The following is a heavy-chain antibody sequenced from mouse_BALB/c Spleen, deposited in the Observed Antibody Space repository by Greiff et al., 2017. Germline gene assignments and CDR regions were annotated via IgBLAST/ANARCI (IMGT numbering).Heavy chain of an antibody. D-gene: IGHD2-12*01. J-gene: IGHJ4*01. CDR3: ARNIAAYYYAMDY. Sequence: VKLMESGPGLVQPSQSLSITCTVSGFSLTSYGVHWVRQSPGKGLEWLGVIWSGGSTDYNAAFISRLSISKDNSKSQVFFKMNSLQANDTAIYYCARNIAAYYYAMDYWGQGTSVTVSS. CDR2: IWSGGST. CDR1: GFSLTSYG. V-gene: IGHV2-2*02.